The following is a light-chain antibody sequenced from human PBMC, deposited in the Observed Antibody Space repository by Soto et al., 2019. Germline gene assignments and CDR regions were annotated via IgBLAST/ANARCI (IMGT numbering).Light chain of an antibody. CDR2: AAS. Sequence: DIQMTQSPSSLSASVGDRVTITCRASQSISSYLNWYQQRPGKAPKLLIYAASRLQSGVPSRFSGSGSGTDFTLTISSLQPEDFATYYCQQSYSTPRAFGPGTKVDI. CDR1: QSISSY. V-gene: IGKV1-39*01. CDR3: QQSYSTPRA. J-gene: IGKJ3*01.